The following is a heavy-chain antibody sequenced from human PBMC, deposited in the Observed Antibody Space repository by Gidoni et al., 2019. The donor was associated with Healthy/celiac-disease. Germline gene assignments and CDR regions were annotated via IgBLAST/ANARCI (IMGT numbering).Heavy chain of an antibody. J-gene: IGHJ5*02. D-gene: IGHD5-12*01. CDR3: ARGRQGDGYIDP. CDR1: GGSFSGYY. V-gene: IGHV4-34*01. CDR2: INHSGST. Sequence: QVQLQQWGAGMFKPSETLSLTCAVYGGSFSGYYWSWIRQPPGKGLEWIGEINHSGSTNYNPSLKSRVTISVDTSKNQFSMKLSSVTAADTAVYYCARGRQGDGYIDPWGQGTLVTVSS.